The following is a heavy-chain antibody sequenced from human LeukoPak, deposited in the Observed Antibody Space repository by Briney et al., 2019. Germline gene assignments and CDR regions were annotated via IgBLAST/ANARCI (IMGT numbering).Heavy chain of an antibody. CDR2: IWYDGSNK. CDR1: GFTFSSYG. CDR3: ARDRDFYYYDSSGPPDY. J-gene: IGHJ4*02. Sequence: PGGSLRLSCAASGFTFSSYGMHWVRQAPGKGLEWLADIWYDGSNKYYADSVKGRFTISRDNSKNTLYLQMNSLRAVDTAVYYCARDRDFYYYDSSGPPDYWGQGTLVTVSS. V-gene: IGHV3-33*01. D-gene: IGHD3-22*01.